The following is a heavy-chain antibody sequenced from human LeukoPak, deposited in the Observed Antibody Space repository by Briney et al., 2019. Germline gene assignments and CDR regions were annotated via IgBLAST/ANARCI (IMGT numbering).Heavy chain of an antibody. CDR1: GGTFSSYA. CDR3: AREGEYSSSSFIRDWFDP. V-gene: IGHV1-69*05. CDR2: IIPIFGTA. J-gene: IGHJ5*02. D-gene: IGHD6-6*01. Sequence: SVRVSCTASGGTFSSYAISWVRQAPGQGLEWMGGIIPIFGTANYAQKFQGRVTITTDESTSTAYMELSSLRSEDTAVYYCAREGEYSSSSFIRDWFDPWGQGTLVTVSS.